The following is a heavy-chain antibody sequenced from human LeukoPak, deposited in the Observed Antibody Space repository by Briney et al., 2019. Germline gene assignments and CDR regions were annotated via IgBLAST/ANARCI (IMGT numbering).Heavy chain of an antibody. Sequence: GGSLRLPCAAFGFTFSSYSMNWVRQAPGKGLEWVSSISSSSSYIYYADSVKGRFAISRDNAKNSLYLQMNSLRAEDTAVYYCASGFLASFDYWGQGTLVTVSS. CDR1: GFTFSSYS. CDR3: ASGFLASFDY. D-gene: IGHD3-3*01. V-gene: IGHV3-21*01. J-gene: IGHJ4*02. CDR2: ISSSSSYI.